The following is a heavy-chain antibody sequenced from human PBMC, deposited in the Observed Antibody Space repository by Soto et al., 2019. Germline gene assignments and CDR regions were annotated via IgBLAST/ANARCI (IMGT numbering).Heavy chain of an antibody. CDR1: GGSISSGGYY. J-gene: IGHJ4*02. CDR3: ARDMCGDCFSSDY. Sequence: PSETLSLTCTVSGGSISSGGYYWSWIRQHPGKGLEWIGYIYYSGSTYYNPSLKSRVTISVDTSKNQFSLKLSSVTAADTAVYYCARDMCGDCFSSDYWGQGTLVTVS. V-gene: IGHV4-31*03. D-gene: IGHD2-21*02. CDR2: IYYSGST.